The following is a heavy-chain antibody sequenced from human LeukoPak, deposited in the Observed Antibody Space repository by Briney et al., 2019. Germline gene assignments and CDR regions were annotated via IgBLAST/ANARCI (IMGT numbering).Heavy chain of an antibody. CDR2: ISGSGAST. D-gene: IGHD3-16*01. CDR3: ARDPTGEGYNWFDP. J-gene: IGHJ5*02. V-gene: IGHV3-23*01. Sequence: GGSLRLSCAASGFTFSSYAMSWVRQAPGKGLEWVSAISGSGASTYYTDSVKGRFTISRDNSKNTLYMQMSSLRAEDTAVYYCARDPTGEGYNWFDPWGQGTLVTVSS. CDR1: GFTFSSYA.